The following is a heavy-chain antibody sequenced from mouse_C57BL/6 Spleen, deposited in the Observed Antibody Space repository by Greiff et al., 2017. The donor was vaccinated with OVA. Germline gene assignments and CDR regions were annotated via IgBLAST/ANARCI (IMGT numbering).Heavy chain of an antibody. D-gene: IGHD3-2*02. J-gene: IGHJ3*01. CDR3: ARGSGPFAY. CDR2: IDPEDGET. V-gene: IGHV14-2*01. CDR1: GFNIKDYY. Sequence: DVKLQESGAELVKPGASVKLSCTASGFNIKDYYMHWVKQRTEQGLEWIGRIDPEDGETKYAPKFQGKATITADTSSNTAYLQLSSLTSEDTAVYYCARGSGPFAYWGQGTLVTVSA.